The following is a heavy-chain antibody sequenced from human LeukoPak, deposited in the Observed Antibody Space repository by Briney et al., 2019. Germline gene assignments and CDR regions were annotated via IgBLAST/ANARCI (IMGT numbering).Heavy chain of an antibody. CDR1: GFTFSSYS. CDR2: ISSSSSYI. Sequence: GGSLRLSCAASGFTFSSYSMNWVRQAPGKGLEWVSSISSSSSYIYYAGSVKGRFTISRDNAKNSLYLQMNSLRAEDTAVYYCARDIQYYFDYWGQGTLVTVSS. J-gene: IGHJ4*02. CDR3: ARDIQYYFDY. D-gene: IGHD4-11*01. V-gene: IGHV3-21*01.